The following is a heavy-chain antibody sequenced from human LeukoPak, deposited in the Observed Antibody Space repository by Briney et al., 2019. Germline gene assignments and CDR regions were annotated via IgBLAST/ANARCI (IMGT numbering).Heavy chain of an antibody. CDR2: IKSDGST. Sequence: GGSLRLSCAASGFTFSSYWMHWVRQAPGKGLVWVSRIKSDGSTNYADSVKGRFTISRDNAKNTVSLQMNSLRAEDTGVYHCARAPSEIGGYYPEYFRHWGQGTLVTVSS. V-gene: IGHV3-74*01. J-gene: IGHJ1*01. D-gene: IGHD3-22*01. CDR1: GFTFSSYW. CDR3: ARAPSEIGGYYPEYFRH.